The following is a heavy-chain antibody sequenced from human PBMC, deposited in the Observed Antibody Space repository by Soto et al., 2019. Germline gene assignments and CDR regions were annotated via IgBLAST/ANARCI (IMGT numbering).Heavy chain of an antibody. CDR3: ARQITTVRRGFDP. Sequence: PSETLSLTCSVSGGSISSYYWGWIRQPPGKGLEWIGFIYYSGSTHYNPSLKSRVTISIDTSRNQISPQLSSVTAADTAVYYCARQITTVRRGFDPWGQGTLVTVSS. J-gene: IGHJ5*02. V-gene: IGHV4-59*08. D-gene: IGHD3-10*01. CDR1: GGSISSYY. CDR2: IYYSGST.